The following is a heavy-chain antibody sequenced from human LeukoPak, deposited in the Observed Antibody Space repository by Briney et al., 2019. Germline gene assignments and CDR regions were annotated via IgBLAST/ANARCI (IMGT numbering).Heavy chain of an antibody. J-gene: IGHJ4*02. V-gene: IGHV3-23*01. Sequence: GGSLRLSCAASGLTFSSYAMSWVRQAPGKGLAWVSAISGSGGSTYYADSVKGRFTISRDNAKNSLYLQMNSLRAEDTAVYYCARKDSSGYRYPDYWGQGTLVTVSS. CDR1: GLTFSSYA. D-gene: IGHD3-22*01. CDR2: ISGSGGST. CDR3: ARKDSSGYRYPDY.